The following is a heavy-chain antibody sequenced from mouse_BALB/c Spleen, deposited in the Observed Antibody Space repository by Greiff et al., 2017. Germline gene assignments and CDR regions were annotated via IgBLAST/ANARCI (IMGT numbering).Heavy chain of an antibody. D-gene: IGHD4-1*01. CDR3: AVSSNWDDY. CDR2: INPGSGGT. CDR1: GYAFTNYL. J-gene: IGHJ2*01. Sequence: QVQLQQSGAELVRPGTSVKVSCKASGYAFTNYLIEWVKQRPGQGLEWIGVINPGSGGTNYNEKFKGKATLTADKSSSTAYMQLSSLTSDDSAVYFCAVSSNWDDYWGQGTTLTVSS. V-gene: IGHV1-54*01.